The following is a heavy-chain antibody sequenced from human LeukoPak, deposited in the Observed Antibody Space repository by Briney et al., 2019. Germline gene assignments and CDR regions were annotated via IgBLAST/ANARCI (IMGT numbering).Heavy chain of an antibody. D-gene: IGHD4-17*01. V-gene: IGHV3-23*01. CDR1: GFTFSSYA. CDR3: ARGSPDDYGDYGGADY. CDR2: ISGSGGST. Sequence: GGSLRLSCAASGFTFSSYAMSWVRQAPGKGLEWVSAISGSGGSTYYADSVKGRFTISRDNSKNTLYLQMNSLRAEDTAVYYCARGSPDDYGDYGGADYWGQGTLVTVSS. J-gene: IGHJ4*02.